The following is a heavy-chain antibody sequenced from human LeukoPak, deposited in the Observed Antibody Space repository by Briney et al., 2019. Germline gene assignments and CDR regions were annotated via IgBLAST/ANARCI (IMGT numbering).Heavy chain of an antibody. CDR2: IHNDGST. D-gene: IGHD3-3*02. J-gene: IGHJ4*02. V-gene: IGHV3-53*01. CDR1: GFIVSSTY. CDR3: AALARDY. Sequence: GGSLRLSCAVSGFIVSSTYMTWVRQAPGKGLEWVSVIHNDGSTYHADSVKGRFTISRDNSKNTLYLQMNSLRGEDTAAYYWAALARDYWGQGTLVTVSS.